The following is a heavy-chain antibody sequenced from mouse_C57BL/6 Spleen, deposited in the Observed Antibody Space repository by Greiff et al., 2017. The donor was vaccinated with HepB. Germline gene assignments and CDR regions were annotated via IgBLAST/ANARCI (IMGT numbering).Heavy chain of an antibody. V-gene: IGHV1-82*01. CDR1: GYAFSSSW. J-gene: IGHJ2*01. CDR3: ARGLNGDGDFDY. D-gene: IGHD2-13*01. Sequence: QVQLKQSGPELVKPGASVKISCKASGYAFSSSWMNWVKQRPGKGLEWIGRIYPGDGDTNYNGKFKGKATLTADKSSSTAYMQLCSLTSEDSAVYFCARGLNGDGDFDYWGQGTPLTVSS. CDR2: IYPGDGDT.